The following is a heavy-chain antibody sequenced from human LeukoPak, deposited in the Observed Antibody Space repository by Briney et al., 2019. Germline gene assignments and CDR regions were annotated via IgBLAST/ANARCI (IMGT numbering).Heavy chain of an antibody. CDR2: IYTSGST. Sequence: SETLSLTCTVSGGSISSYYWSWIRQPPGKGLEWIGYIYTSGSTNYNPSLKRRVTISVDTSKNQFSLKLSSVTAADTAVYYCASGYDFWSGYYKYWGQGTLVTVSS. CDR3: ASGYDFWSGYYKY. J-gene: IGHJ4*02. D-gene: IGHD3-3*01. CDR1: GGSISSYY. V-gene: IGHV4-4*09.